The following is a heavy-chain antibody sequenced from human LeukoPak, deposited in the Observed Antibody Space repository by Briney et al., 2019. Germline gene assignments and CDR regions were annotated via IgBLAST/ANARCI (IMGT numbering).Heavy chain of an antibody. D-gene: IGHD2-8*02. Sequence: ASVKVSCKASGFTFTNYYMHWVRQAPGQGLEWMGLINPSGSSTNYAQKFRGRVTMTRDTSTTTVYMELSSLRSEDTAVYYCAREESGGYYDYGGQGTLVTVSS. CDR3: AREESGGYYDY. CDR1: GFTFTNYY. CDR2: INPSGSST. V-gene: IGHV1-46*01. J-gene: IGHJ4*02.